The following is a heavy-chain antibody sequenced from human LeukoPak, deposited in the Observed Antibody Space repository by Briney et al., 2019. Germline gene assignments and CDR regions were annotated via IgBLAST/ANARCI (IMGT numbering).Heavy chain of an antibody. CDR1: GGSISSNSYY. CDR3: AREWRYSSSWYDDY. Sequence: PSETLSLTCTVSGGSISSNSYYWGWIRQPPGKGLEWIGSIYYSGSTYYNPSLKSRVTISVDTSKNQFSLKLSSVTAADTAVYYCAREWRYSSSWYDDYWGQGALVTVSS. D-gene: IGHD6-13*01. CDR2: IYYSGST. V-gene: IGHV4-39*07. J-gene: IGHJ4*02.